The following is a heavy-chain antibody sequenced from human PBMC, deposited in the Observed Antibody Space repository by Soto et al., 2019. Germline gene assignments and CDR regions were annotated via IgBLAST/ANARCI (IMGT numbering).Heavy chain of an antibody. V-gene: IGHV3-23*01. CDR3: AKDYYFDY. CDR1: GFTFGGYA. J-gene: IGHJ4*02. Sequence: PGGSLRLSCGASGFTFGGYAVSWVRQAPGKGLEWVSAISGSGGSTYYADSVKGRFTISRDNSKNTLYLQMNSLRAGDTAVYYCAKDYYFDYWGQGTLVTVSS. CDR2: ISGSGGST.